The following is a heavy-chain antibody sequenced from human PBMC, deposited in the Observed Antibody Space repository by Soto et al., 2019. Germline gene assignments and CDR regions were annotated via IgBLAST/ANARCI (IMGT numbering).Heavy chain of an antibody. CDR1: GFTFSDYY. Sequence: GVLRLSCAASGFTFSDYYMSWIRQAPGKGLEWVSYITSSGSTIYYADSVKGRFTISRDNAKNSMSLQMNSLRAEDTAVYYCARGLSSSWYGLDYYYYGMDVWGQGTTVTVSS. V-gene: IGHV3-11*01. D-gene: IGHD6-13*01. J-gene: IGHJ6*02. CDR3: ARGLSSSWYGLDYYYYGMDV. CDR2: ITSSGSTI.